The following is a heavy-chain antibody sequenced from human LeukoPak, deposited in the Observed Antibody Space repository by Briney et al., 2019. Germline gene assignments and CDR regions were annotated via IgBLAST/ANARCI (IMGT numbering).Heavy chain of an antibody. D-gene: IGHD5-24*01. CDR2: MNPNSGNT. V-gene: IGHV1-8*01. Sequence: ASVKVSCKASGYTFTSYDIYWVRQATGQGLEWMGWMNPNSGNTGYAQNFQGRVTGTRNTSISTAYMELSSLRSEDTAVYYCARGRRWLQLRHVFDYWGRGTLVTVSS. J-gene: IGHJ4*02. CDR3: ARGRRWLQLRHVFDY. CDR1: GYTFTSYD.